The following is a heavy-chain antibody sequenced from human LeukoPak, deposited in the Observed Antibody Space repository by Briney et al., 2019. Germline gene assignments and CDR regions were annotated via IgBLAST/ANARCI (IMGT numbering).Heavy chain of an antibody. D-gene: IGHD3-10*01. Sequence: ASVKVSCKASGYTFTGYYMHWVRQAPGQGLEWMGWINPNSGGTNYAQKVQGRVTMTRDTSISTAYMELSRLRSDDTAVYYCARDGEVLWFGELLTPLYHYYYMDVWGKGTTVTISS. V-gene: IGHV1-2*02. CDR2: INPNSGGT. J-gene: IGHJ6*03. CDR1: GYTFTGYY. CDR3: ARDGEVLWFGELLTPLYHYYYMDV.